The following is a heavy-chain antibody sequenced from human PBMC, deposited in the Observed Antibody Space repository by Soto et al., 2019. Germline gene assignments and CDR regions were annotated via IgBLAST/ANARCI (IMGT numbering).Heavy chain of an antibody. V-gene: IGHV3-30*18. Sequence: QVQLVESGGGVVQPGRSLRLSCAASGFTFSSYGMHWVRQAPGSGLEWVALISYDGSNKYYADSVKGRFTISRDNSKNTLFLQMNSLRAEDTAVYYCAKWDVTFDYLGQGTLVTVSS. CDR2: ISYDGSNK. D-gene: IGHD1-26*01. CDR3: AKWDVTFDY. CDR1: GFTFSSYG. J-gene: IGHJ4*02.